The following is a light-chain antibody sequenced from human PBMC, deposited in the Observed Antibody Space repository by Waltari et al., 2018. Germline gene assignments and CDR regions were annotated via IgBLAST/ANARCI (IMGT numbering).Light chain of an antibody. J-gene: IGLJ1*01. CDR1: SSDVGGYNY. Sequence: QSALTQPRSVSGSPGQSVTISCTGTSSDVGGYNYVSWYQQHPGKAPKPMIYDVSKRPPGVPDRFAGAKPGTTASLTIAGLQADDEADYYCCSYAGSYTGVFGTGSKVTVL. CDR3: CSYAGSYTGV. V-gene: IGLV2-11*01. CDR2: DVS.